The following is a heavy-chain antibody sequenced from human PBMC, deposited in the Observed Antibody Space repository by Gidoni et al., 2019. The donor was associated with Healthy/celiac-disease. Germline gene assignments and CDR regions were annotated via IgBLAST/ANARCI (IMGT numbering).Heavy chain of an antibody. V-gene: IGHV3-23*01. D-gene: IGHD6-19*01. CDR3: AKDPTIAVAADNWFDP. J-gene: IGHJ5*02. CDR2: ISGSGSST. Sequence: EVQLLESGGGLVQPGGSLRLSCAASGFTFCSYAMSWVRQAPGKGLEWVSSISGSGSSTYYADSVKGRFTISRDNSKNTLYLQMNSLRAEDTAVYYCAKDPTIAVAADNWFDPWGQGTLVTVSS. CDR1: GFTFCSYA.